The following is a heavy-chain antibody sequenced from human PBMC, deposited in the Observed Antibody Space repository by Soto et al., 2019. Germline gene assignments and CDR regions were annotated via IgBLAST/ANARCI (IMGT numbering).Heavy chain of an antibody. J-gene: IGHJ4*02. Sequence: ASVKVSCKASGYTFTGYYMHWVRQAPGQGLEWMGWINPNSGGTNYAQKFQGRVTMTRDTSISTAYMELSRLRSDDTAVYYCARGAAARPPTFDYWGQGTLVTVSS. CDR3: ARGAAARPPTFDY. CDR1: GYTFTGYY. V-gene: IGHV1-2*02. CDR2: INPNSGGT. D-gene: IGHD6-6*01.